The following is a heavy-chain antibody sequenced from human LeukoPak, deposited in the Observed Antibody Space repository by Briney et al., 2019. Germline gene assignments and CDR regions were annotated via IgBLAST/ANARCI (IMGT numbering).Heavy chain of an antibody. V-gene: IGHV4-34*01. Sequence: SETLSLTCAVYGGSFSGYYWSWIRQPPGKGLEWIGEINHSGSTNYNPSLKSRVTISVDTSKNQFSLKLSSVTAADTAVYYCARRRITVVRGVIIKFPLDYWGQGTLVTVSS. J-gene: IGHJ4*02. CDR3: ARRRITVVRGVIIKFPLDY. D-gene: IGHD3-10*01. CDR1: GGSFSGYY. CDR2: INHSGST.